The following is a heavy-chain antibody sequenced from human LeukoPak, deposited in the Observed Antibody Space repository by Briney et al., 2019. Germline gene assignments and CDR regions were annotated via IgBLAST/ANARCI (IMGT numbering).Heavy chain of an antibody. CDR3: AKLFKAYSSTWIDY. V-gene: IGHV3-11*03. D-gene: IGHD6-13*01. CDR2: ISHSSGFT. J-gene: IGHJ4*02. CDR1: GFTFSDYY. Sequence: GGSLRLSCAASGFTFSDYYMRWIRQAPGQGLEWVAYISHSSGFTNYADSVKGRFAISRDNAKNSLYLQVDSLRAEDTAIYYCAKLFKAYSSTWIDYWGQGTLVAVSS.